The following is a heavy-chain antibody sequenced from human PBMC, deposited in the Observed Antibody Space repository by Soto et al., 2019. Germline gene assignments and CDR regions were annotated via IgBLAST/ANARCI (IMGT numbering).Heavy chain of an antibody. Sequence: QVQLQESGPGLVKPSQTLSLTCTVSGGSISSGDYYWSWIRQPPGKGLEWIGYIYYSGSTYYNPSLKSRVTISVDTSKYQFSLKLSSVTAADTAVYYCARSDLSSGPISTFDPWGQGTLVTVSS. D-gene: IGHD3-10*02. V-gene: IGHV4-30-4*01. CDR1: GGSISSGDYY. CDR2: IYYSGST. J-gene: IGHJ5*02. CDR3: ARSDLSSGPISTFDP.